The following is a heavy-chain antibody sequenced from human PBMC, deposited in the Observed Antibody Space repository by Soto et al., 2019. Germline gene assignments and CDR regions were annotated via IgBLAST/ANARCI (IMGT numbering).Heavy chain of an antibody. CDR2: IYYSGST. CDR1: GASITSGGSY. Sequence: QVRLQESGPGPVKPSQTLSLSCTVSGASITSGGSYWTWIRQQPGKGLEWLGYIYYSGSTKYNPSLELRVTMSLDTSKNLLSLRLNSVTAADTAVYYCVTNRGDYDGSFFAHWGQGTLVTVSS. CDR3: VTNRGDYDGSFFAH. J-gene: IGHJ4*02. V-gene: IGHV4-31*04. D-gene: IGHD3-16*01.